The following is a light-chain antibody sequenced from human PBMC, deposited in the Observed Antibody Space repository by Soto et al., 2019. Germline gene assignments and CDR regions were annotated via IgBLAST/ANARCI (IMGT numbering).Light chain of an antibody. CDR3: SSYTSSSSVV. CDR1: SSDVGGYNY. V-gene: IGLV2-14*01. CDR2: EVS. Sequence: QSALTQPASVSGSPGQSITISCTGTSSDVGGYNYVSWYQQHPGKAPKLMIYEVSNRPSGFSNRFSGSKSGNTASLTISGLQAEDEADYYCSSYTSSSSVVFGGGTQLTVL. J-gene: IGLJ2*01.